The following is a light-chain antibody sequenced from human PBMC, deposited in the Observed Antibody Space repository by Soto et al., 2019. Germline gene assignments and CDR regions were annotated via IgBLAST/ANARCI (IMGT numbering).Light chain of an antibody. CDR3: QQYYSYRWT. CDR2: DAS. V-gene: IGKV1D-16*01. Sequence: DIKMTQSPSSLSASVGDRVTITCRASQGISTWLAWYQQKPEKAPKTLIFDASTLQSGVPSRFSGSGSGTDFTLTISCLQSEDFATYYCQQYYSYRWTFGQGTKVDIK. CDR1: QGISTW. J-gene: IGKJ1*01.